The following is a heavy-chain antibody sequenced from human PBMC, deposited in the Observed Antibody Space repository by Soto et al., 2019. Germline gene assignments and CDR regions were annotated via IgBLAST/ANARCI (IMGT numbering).Heavy chain of an antibody. CDR1: GYTLTELS. D-gene: IGHD1-26*01. CDR2: FDPEDGET. V-gene: IGHV1-24*01. J-gene: IGHJ6*02. CDR3: ATYIVGARTVLDYYYYGMDV. Sequence: ASVKVSCKVSGYTLTELSMHWVRQAPGKGLEWMGGFDPEDGETIYAQKFQGRVTMTEDTSTDTAYMELSSLRSEDTAVYYCATYIVGARTVLDYYYYGMDVWGQGTTVTVS.